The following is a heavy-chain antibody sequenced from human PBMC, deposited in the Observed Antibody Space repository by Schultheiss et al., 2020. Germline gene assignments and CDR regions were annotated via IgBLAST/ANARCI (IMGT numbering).Heavy chain of an antibody. J-gene: IGHJ3*01. CDR1: GFTFSGDW. V-gene: IGHV3-74*01. CDR2: INRAGVTT. D-gene: IGHD7-27*01. CDR3: ARTNWGNDAFDV. Sequence: GESLKISCAASGFTFSGDWVHWVRQTPGKGLFWVSRINRAGVTTAYADAVEGRFTISRDNAKSTLYLQMNSLRVEDTAVYYCARTNWGNDAFDVWGRGTMVTVSS.